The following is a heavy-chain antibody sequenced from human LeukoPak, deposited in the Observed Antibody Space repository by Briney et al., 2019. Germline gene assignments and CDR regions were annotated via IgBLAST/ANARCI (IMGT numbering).Heavy chain of an antibody. CDR1: GFTFSSYA. CDR2: ISRDGRST. Sequence: AGGSLRLSCAASGFTFSSYAMSWIRQAPGKGLEWVSTISRDGRSTYYADSVKGRFTISGDNSKNTLYLQMNSLRAEDTAVYYCARAVGRIDPFDYWGQGALVTVSS. CDR3: ARAVGRIDPFDY. V-gene: IGHV3-23*01. J-gene: IGHJ4*02. D-gene: IGHD1-26*01.